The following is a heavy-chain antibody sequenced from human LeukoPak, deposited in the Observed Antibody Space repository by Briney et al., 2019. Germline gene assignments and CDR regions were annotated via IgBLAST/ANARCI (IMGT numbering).Heavy chain of an antibody. D-gene: IGHD6-13*01. V-gene: IGHV3-21*01. J-gene: IGHJ5*02. Sequence: GGSLRLSCAASGFAFSSYSMNWVRQAPGKGLEWVSSISGSSTYIYSANSLKGRFSISRDNAKNSLYLQMNSLRAEDTAVYFCARASLSEIIAAEAFFDPWGQGTLVTVSS. CDR2: ISGSSTYI. CDR1: GFAFSSYS. CDR3: ARASLSEIIAAEAFFDP.